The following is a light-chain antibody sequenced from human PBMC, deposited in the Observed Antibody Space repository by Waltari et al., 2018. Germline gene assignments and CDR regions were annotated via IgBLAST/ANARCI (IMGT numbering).Light chain of an antibody. J-gene: IGKJ2*01. Sequence: DIVMTQSPDSLSVSLGERATINCKASQSVLYTSNYHNYLAWYQQKPGQPPKLLLYLASTRESGVPDRFSGSGSGTDFTLSISTLQAEDVAVYYCQQYYSAPYTFGQGTRLEIK. CDR3: QQYYSAPYT. CDR1: QSVLYTSNYHNY. V-gene: IGKV4-1*01. CDR2: LAS.